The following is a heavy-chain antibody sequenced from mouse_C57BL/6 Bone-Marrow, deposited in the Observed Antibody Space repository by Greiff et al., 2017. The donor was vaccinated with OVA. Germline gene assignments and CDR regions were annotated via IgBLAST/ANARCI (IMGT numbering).Heavy chain of an antibody. J-gene: IGHJ4*01. Sequence: EVKLVESGPELVKPGASVKMSCKASGYTFTDYNMHWVKQSHGKSLEWIGYINPNNGGTSYNQKFKGKATLTVNKSSSTAYMELRSLTSEDSAVYYCARAPPIYYYGSSLYYYAMDYWGQGTSVTVSS. D-gene: IGHD1-1*01. CDR2: INPNNGGT. CDR1: GYTFTDYN. V-gene: IGHV1-22*01. CDR3: ARAPPIYYYGSSLYYYAMDY.